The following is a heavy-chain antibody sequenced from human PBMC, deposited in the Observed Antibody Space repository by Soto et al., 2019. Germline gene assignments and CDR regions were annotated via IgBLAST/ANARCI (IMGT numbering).Heavy chain of an antibody. CDR1: GGSISSYY. CDR2: IYYSGST. Sequence: SETLSLTCTVSGGSISSYYWSRIRQPPGKGLEWIGYIYYSGSTNYNPSLKSRVTISVDTSKNQFSLKLSSVTAADTAVYYCARQGHAADKRSPYYYYGMDVWGQGTTVTVSS. V-gene: IGHV4-59*01. J-gene: IGHJ6*02. CDR3: ARQGHAADKRSPYYYYGMDV. D-gene: IGHD6-13*01.